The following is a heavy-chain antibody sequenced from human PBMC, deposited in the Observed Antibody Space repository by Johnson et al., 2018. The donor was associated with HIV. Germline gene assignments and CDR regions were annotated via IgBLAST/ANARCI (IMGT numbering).Heavy chain of an antibody. Sequence: VQLVESGGGVVQPGRSLRLSCAASGFTFSSYAMHWVRQAPGKGLEWVAVISYDGSNKYYADSVKGRFTISRDNSKNTLYLQMNSLRAEDTAVYYCARCDSSSPLRAFYIWGQGTMVTVSS. CDR2: ISYDGSNK. V-gene: IGHV3-30*04. J-gene: IGHJ3*02. CDR1: GFTFSSYA. D-gene: IGHD6-6*01. CDR3: ARCDSSSPLRAFYI.